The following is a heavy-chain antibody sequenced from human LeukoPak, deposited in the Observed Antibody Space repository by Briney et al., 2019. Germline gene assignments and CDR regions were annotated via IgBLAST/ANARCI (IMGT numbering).Heavy chain of an antibody. J-gene: IGHJ4*02. CDR1: GFSLSTSGMC. Sequence: SGPTLVDPTQTLTLTCTFSGFSLSTSGMCVSWIRQPPGKALEWLARIDWDDDKYYSTSLKTRLTISKDTSKNQVVLTMTNMDPVDTATYYCARIGGYSSSWYYFDXXXQGTLVTVSS. CDR2: IDWDDDK. CDR3: ARIGGYSSSWYYFDX. D-gene: IGHD6-13*01. V-gene: IGHV2-70*11.